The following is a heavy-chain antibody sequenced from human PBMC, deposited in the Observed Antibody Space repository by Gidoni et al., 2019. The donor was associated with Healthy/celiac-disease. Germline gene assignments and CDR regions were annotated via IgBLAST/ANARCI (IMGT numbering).Heavy chain of an antibody. CDR3: ARDPSGYSSSWYIYYFDY. CDR2: ISYDGSNK. CDR1: GFTFSSYA. V-gene: IGHV3-30-3*01. J-gene: IGHJ4*02. D-gene: IGHD6-13*01. Sequence: QVQLVESGGGVVQPGRSLRLSCAASGFTFSSYAMHWVRQAPGKGLEWVAVISYDGSNKYYADSVKGRFTISRDNSKNTLYLQMNSLRAEDTAVYYCARDPSGYSSSWYIYYFDYWGQGTLVTVSS.